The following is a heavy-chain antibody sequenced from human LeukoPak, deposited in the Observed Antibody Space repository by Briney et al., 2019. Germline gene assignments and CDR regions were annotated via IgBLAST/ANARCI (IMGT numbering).Heavy chain of an antibody. J-gene: IGHJ4*02. D-gene: IGHD3-22*01. V-gene: IGHV4-38-2*01. CDR2: IYHSGST. CDR1: GYSISSGYY. CDR3: ARVGVVERFDY. Sequence: SGTLSLTCAVSGYSISSGYYWGWIRQPPGKGLEWIGSIYHSGSTYYNPSLKSRVTISVDTSKNQFSLKLSSVTAADTAVYYCARVGVVERFDYWGQGTLVTVSS.